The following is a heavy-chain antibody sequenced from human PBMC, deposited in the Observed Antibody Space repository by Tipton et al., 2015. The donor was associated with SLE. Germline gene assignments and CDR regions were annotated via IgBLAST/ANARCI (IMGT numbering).Heavy chain of an antibody. CDR1: GGSINSGTYY. D-gene: IGHD6-6*01. CDR3: ARVVEGYSSSWFKGFFDV. CDR2: IFSRGST. J-gene: IGHJ4*02. Sequence: TLSLTCTVSGGSINSGTYYWSWIWPPAGKGLEWIGHIFSRGSTDYNPALMSRVTISRDTSKNQFSLRLTSVTAADTALYYCARVVEGYSSSWFKGFFDVWGQGSLVTVSS. V-gene: IGHV4-61*09.